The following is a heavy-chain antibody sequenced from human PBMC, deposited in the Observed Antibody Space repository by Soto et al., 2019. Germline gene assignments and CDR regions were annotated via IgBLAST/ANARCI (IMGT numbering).Heavy chain of an antibody. D-gene: IGHD2-2*01. CDR3: ARDTTSAGLDY. J-gene: IGHJ4*02. Sequence: GRPLRLSCVASGFAVSSNYLSWVRQAPGEGLEWVSLIYSAGSTYYADSVKGRFTISRDNSKNTLYLQMNNLRADDTAVYYCARDTTSAGLDYWAQGTLVTVSS. CDR1: GFAVSSNY. V-gene: IGHV3-53*01. CDR2: IYSAGST.